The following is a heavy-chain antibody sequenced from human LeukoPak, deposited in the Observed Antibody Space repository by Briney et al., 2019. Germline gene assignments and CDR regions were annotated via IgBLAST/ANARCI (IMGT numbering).Heavy chain of an antibody. V-gene: IGHV3-21*01. Sequence: GGALRLSCGASGFTFSSYSMNWVRHAPQERLEWVSSISSSSSYIYYGHSVKGRYNISRDNAKNSLYLQMDNLRAEDTAEYCCARYRFLDVWGQGTTVTVSS. CDR1: GFTFSSYS. D-gene: IGHD2/OR15-2a*01. CDR2: ISSSSSYI. CDR3: ARYRFLDV. J-gene: IGHJ6*02.